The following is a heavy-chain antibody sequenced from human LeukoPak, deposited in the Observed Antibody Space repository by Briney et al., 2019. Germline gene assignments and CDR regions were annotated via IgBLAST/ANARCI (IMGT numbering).Heavy chain of an antibody. J-gene: IGHJ5*02. V-gene: IGHV3-43*02. CDR1: GFTFDDYA. CDR2: ISGDGSSI. D-gene: IGHD6-13*01. CDR3: ARDAKPSSSWYSWFDP. Sequence: PGGSLRLSCAASGFTFDDYAIHWVRQAPGKGLEWVSLISGDGSSIYYADSVKGRFAISRDNSKNSLSLQMNSLRTEDTALYYCARDAKPSSSWYSWFDPWGQGTLVTVSS.